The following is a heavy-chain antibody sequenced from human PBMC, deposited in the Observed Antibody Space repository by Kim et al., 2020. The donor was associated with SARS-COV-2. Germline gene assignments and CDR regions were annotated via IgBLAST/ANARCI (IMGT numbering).Heavy chain of an antibody. CDR3: ARQVRGYCSGGSCYPFDP. Sequence: GESLKISGKGSGYSFTSYWIGWVRQMPGKGREWMGIIYPGDSDTRYSPSFQGQVTISADKSISTAYLQWSSLKASDTAMYYCARQVRGYCSGGSCYPFDPWGQGTLVTVSS. CDR1: GYSFTSYW. D-gene: IGHD2-15*01. J-gene: IGHJ5*02. V-gene: IGHV5-51*01. CDR2: IYPGDSDT.